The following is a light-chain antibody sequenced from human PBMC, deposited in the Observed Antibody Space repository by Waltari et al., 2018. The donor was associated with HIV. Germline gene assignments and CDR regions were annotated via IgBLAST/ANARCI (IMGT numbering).Light chain of an antibody. V-gene: IGLV2-23*02. CDR2: EVN. J-gene: IGLJ2*01. CDR3: CSYAGTNTYVV. CDR1: SGDGGSYNL. Sequence: QSALTQPASVSGSSGQSITISCTGTSGDGGSYNLVSWYQQHPGKAPKLMIYEVNKRPSGVSNRFSGSKSGNTAFLTISGLQAEDEAYYYCCSYAGTNTYVVFGGGTQLTVL.